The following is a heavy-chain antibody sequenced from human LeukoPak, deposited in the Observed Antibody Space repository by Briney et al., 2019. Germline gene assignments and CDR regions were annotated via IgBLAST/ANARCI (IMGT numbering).Heavy chain of an antibody. V-gene: IGHV3-66*01. D-gene: IGHD5-18*01. Sequence: GGSLRLSCAASGFTVSSNYMSWVRQAPGKGLKWVSVIYSGGSTYYADSVKGRFTISRDNSKNTLYLQMNSLRAEDTAVYYCARDGPNTAMVYFDYWGQGTLVTVSS. CDR2: IYSGGST. J-gene: IGHJ4*02. CDR3: ARDGPNTAMVYFDY. CDR1: GFTVSSNY.